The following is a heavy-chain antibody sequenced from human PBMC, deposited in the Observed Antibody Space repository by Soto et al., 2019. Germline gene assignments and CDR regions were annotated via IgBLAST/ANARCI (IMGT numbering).Heavy chain of an antibody. CDR1: GGTFSSYA. J-gene: IGHJ1*01. CDR3: ARVQKKIAAAPDFQH. CDR2: IIPIFGTA. D-gene: IGHD6-13*01. Sequence: GASVKVSCKASGGTFSSYAISWVRQAPGQGLEWMGGIIPIFGTANYAQKFQGRVTITADESASTAYMELSSLRSEDTAVCYCARVQKKIAAAPDFQHWGQGTLVTVSS. V-gene: IGHV1-69*13.